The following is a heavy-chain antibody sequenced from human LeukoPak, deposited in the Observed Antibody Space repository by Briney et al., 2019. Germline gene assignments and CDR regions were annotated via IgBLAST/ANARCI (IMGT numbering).Heavy chain of an antibody. V-gene: IGHV4-39*07. Sequence: SETLSLTCTVSGGSISSSSYYWGWIRQPPGKGLEWIGSIYYSGSTYYNPSLKSRVTISVDTSKNQFSLKPSSVTAADTAVYYCARVYYDSSGHQFDYWGQGTLVTVSS. D-gene: IGHD3-22*01. CDR3: ARVYYDSSGHQFDY. J-gene: IGHJ4*02. CDR2: IYYSGST. CDR1: GGSISSSSYY.